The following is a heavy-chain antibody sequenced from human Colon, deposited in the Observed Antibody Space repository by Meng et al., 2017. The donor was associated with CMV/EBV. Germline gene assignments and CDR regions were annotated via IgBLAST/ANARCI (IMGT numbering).Heavy chain of an antibody. Sequence: QMQRPASGPGLVKPPETLALPCPASGDPISSGSHSWAWFRQPPGKGLEWIGSMYFSGIADYNPSLKSRVTISLHATQKQFSLRLTSVTAADSAVYFCARDLTNKWFYYWGQGTLVTVSS. D-gene: IGHD1-26*01. CDR3: ARDLTNKWFYY. CDR2: MYFSGIA. V-gene: IGHV4-39*07. J-gene: IGHJ4*02. CDR1: GDPISSGSHS.